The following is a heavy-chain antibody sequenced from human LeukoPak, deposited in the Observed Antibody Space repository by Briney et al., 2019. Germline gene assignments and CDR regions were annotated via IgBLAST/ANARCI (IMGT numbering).Heavy chain of an antibody. J-gene: IGHJ3*02. Sequence: SETLSLTCTVSGGSISSYYWSWIRQPPGKGLEWIGYIYYSGSTNYNPSLKSRVTISVDTSKNQFSLKLSSVTAADTAVYYCASDITMVRGAPGAFDIWGKGTMVTVSS. CDR1: GGSISSYY. CDR2: IYYSGST. D-gene: IGHD3-10*01. V-gene: IGHV4-59*01. CDR3: ASDITMVRGAPGAFDI.